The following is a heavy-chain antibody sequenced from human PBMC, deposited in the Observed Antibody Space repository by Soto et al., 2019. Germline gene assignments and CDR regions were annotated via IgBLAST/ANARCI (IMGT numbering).Heavy chain of an antibody. CDR3: ARGFWSFSARLFIYFDY. Sequence: SETLSLTCAVYGGSFSGYYWSWVRQPPGKGLEWIGEINHSGSTNYNPSLKSRVTISVDTSKNQFSLKLSSVTAADTAVYYCARGFWSFSARLFIYFDYWGQGTVVTVYS. J-gene: IGHJ4*02. CDR2: INHSGST. CDR1: GGSFSGYY. V-gene: IGHV4-34*01. D-gene: IGHD3-22*01.